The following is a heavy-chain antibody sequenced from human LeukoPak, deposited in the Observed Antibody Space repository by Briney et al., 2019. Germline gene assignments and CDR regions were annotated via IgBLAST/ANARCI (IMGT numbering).Heavy chain of an antibody. Sequence: SGPTLVKPTQTLTLTCTFSGFSLSTSGVGVGWIRQPPGKALEWLALIYWDDDKRYSPSLKSRLTITKDTSKNQVVLTMTNMDPVDTATYYCAHTTSGGVVPAALSDPWGQGTLVTVSS. CDR1: GFSLSTSGVG. CDR2: IYWDDDK. CDR3: AHTTSGGVVPAALSDP. V-gene: IGHV2-5*02. D-gene: IGHD2-2*01. J-gene: IGHJ5*02.